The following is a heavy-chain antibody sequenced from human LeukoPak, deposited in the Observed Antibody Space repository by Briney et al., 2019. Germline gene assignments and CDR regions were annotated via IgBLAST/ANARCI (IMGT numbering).Heavy chain of an antibody. Sequence: GGSLRLSCAASGFTFSSYGMHWVRQAPGKGLEWVAFIRYDGSNKYYADSVKGRFTISRDNSKNTLYLQMNSLRAEDTAVYYCASALSRDSPSYYYYMDVWGKGTTVTISS. CDR2: IRYDGSNK. CDR1: GFTFSSYG. V-gene: IGHV3-30*02. CDR3: ASALSRDSPSYYYYMDV. J-gene: IGHJ6*03. D-gene: IGHD5-24*01.